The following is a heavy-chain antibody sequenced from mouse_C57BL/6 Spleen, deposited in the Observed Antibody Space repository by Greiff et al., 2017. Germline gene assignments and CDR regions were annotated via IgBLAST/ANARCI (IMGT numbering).Heavy chain of an antibody. CDR3: ARGGVPPAMDY. CDR1: GYSITSGYY. CDR2: ISYDGSN. D-gene: IGHD2-14*01. Sequence: ESGPGLVKPSQSLSLTCSVTGYSITSGYYWNWIRQFPGNKLEWMGYISYDGSNNYNPSLKNRISITRDTSKNQFFLKLNSVTTEDTATYYCARGGVPPAMDYWGQGTSVTVSS. V-gene: IGHV3-6*01. J-gene: IGHJ4*01.